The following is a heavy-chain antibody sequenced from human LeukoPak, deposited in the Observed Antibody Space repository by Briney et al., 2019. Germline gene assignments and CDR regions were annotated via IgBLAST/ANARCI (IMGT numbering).Heavy chain of an antibody. CDR2: IYPGDSDT. CDR3: ARTTVTSHENWFDP. V-gene: IGHV5-51*01. Sequence: GESLKISCKGSGYSFTSYWIGWVRQMPGKGLEWMGIIYPGDSDTRYSPSFQGQVTISADKSISTAYLQWSSLKASDTAMYYCARTTVTSHENWFDPXGQGTLXTVSS. J-gene: IGHJ5*02. CDR1: GYSFTSYW. D-gene: IGHD4-11*01.